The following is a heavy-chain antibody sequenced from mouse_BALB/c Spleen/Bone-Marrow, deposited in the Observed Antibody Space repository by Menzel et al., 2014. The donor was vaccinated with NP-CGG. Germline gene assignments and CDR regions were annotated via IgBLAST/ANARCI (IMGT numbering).Heavy chain of an antibody. Sequence: EVKLVDSGGGLVQPGGSLKLSCAASGFTFSSYGMSWVRQTPDKRLELVATINSNGGSTYYPDSVKGRFTISRDNAKNTLYLQMSSLKSEDTAMYYCARDMITTRGFAYWGQGTLVTVSA. D-gene: IGHD2-4*01. J-gene: IGHJ3*01. CDR3: ARDMITTRGFAY. CDR1: GFTFSSYG. CDR2: INSNGGST. V-gene: IGHV5-6-3*01.